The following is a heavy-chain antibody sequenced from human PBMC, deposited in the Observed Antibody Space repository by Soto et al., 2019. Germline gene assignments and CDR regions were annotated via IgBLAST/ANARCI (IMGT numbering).Heavy chain of an antibody. Sequence: GGSLRLSCAASGFTFGGSEMHWVRQAPGKGLEWVAFVSYDGDDQYYADPVKGRFTVSRDNSGNTLHLQMDSLRPEDTAFYYCARASYFSEKTAYYAKSFKWFDPWGQGTLVTVSS. D-gene: IGHD3-9*01. CDR2: VSYDGDDQ. CDR3: ARASYFSEKTAYYAKSFKWFDP. CDR1: GFTFGGSE. V-gene: IGHV3-30-3*01. J-gene: IGHJ5*02.